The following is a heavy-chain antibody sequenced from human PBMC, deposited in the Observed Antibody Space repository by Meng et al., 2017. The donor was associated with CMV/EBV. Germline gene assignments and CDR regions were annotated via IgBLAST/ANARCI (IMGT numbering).Heavy chain of an antibody. Sequence: GESLKISCAASGFTFDGFGMSWVRQAPRKGLEWVSGISWNGGTAGYADSVRGRFTISRDNAKNSLYLQTNSLRAEDTAVYYCAKEAYCSSTSCYPLTWGQGTLVTVSS. V-gene: IGHV3-20*04. CDR3: AKEAYCSSTSCYPLT. CDR1: GFTFDGFG. D-gene: IGHD2-2*01. CDR2: ISWNGGTA. J-gene: IGHJ5*02.